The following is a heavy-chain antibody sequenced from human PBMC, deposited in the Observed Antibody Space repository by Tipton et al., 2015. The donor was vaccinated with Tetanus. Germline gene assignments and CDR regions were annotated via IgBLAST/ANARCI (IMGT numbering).Heavy chain of an antibody. D-gene: IGHD3-3*01. J-gene: IGHJ1*01. CDR3: ARTSGYLYSSY. V-gene: IGHV4-59*01. Sequence: GLVKPSETLSLTCTVSGGSINSYYWSWLRRPPGKGLEWIGYIYYSGSTNYNPSLKSRVAMSVDTSKNQLSLKLSSVTSADTAVYYCARTSGYLYSSYWGQGTLVTVSS. CDR2: IYYSGST. CDR1: GGSINSYY.